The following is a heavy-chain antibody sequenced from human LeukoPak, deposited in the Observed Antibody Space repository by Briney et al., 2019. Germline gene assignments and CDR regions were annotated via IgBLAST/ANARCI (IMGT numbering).Heavy chain of an antibody. CDR3: GGEHSTGWYSYSFDY. D-gene: IGHD6-19*01. Sequence: PGGSLTLSCAPSGFIFRSYGVLGMRQAPGKGLEWVAVIWYDGSNKYYADSVKGRFTISRDNSKNTLYLQMNSLRAEDTAVYYCGGEHSTGWYSYSFDYWGQGTLVTVSS. CDR1: GFIFRSYG. J-gene: IGHJ4*02. V-gene: IGHV3-33*08. CDR2: IWYDGSNK.